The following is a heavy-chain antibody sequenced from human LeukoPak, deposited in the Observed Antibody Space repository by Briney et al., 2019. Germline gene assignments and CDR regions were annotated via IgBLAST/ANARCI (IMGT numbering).Heavy chain of an antibody. D-gene: IGHD3-10*01. CDR1: GYTFTGYY. CDR3: ARVHVLLWFGELLSYGMDV. Sequence: ASVKVSCKASGYTFTGYYMHWVRQAPGQGLEWMGWINPNSGGTNYAQKFQGRVTMTRDTSISTAYMELSRLRSDDTAVYYCARVHVLLWFGELLSYGMDVWGQGTTVTASS. V-gene: IGHV1-2*02. J-gene: IGHJ6*02. CDR2: INPNSGGT.